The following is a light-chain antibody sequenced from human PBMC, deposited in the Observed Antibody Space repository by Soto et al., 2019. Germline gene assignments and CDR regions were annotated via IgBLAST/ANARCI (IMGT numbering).Light chain of an antibody. CDR1: QSISSY. CDR2: AAS. J-gene: IGKJ4*01. CDR3: QQSYSIPGT. V-gene: IGKV1-39*01. Sequence: DIQMTQSPSSLSASVGDRVTITCRASQSISSYLNWYQQKPGKAPKLLIYAASSLQSGVPSRFSGRGSGTDFTLTISSLQPEDFATYYCQQSYSIPGTFGGGTKVEIK.